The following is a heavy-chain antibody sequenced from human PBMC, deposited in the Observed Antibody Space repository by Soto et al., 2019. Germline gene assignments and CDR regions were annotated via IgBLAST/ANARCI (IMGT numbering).Heavy chain of an antibody. J-gene: IGHJ4*02. CDR3: VRGLLGRTSSRSFDS. CDR2: IIPALGLA. D-gene: IGHD6-13*01. Sequence: QVQLVQSGAELRKPGSSVKVSCRASGVTFSERIVNWVRQAPGQGLEWMGRIIPALGLADYSQKFQGRLTITADKSTGTDYMELTSLRLDDAAVYYCVRGLLGRTSSRSFDSWGQGTLVSVSS. V-gene: IGHV1-69*02. CDR1: GVTFSERI.